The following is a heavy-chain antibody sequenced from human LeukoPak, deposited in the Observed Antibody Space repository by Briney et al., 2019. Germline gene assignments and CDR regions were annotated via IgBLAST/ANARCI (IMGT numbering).Heavy chain of an antibody. CDR3: ARHGGDQLLPPYNWFDP. J-gene: IGHJ5*02. D-gene: IGHD2-2*01. Sequence: GESLKISCKGSGYSFTSYWSGWVRQMPGKGLEWMEIIYPGDSDTRYSPSFQGQVTISADKSISAAYLQWSSLKASDTAMYYCARHGGDQLLPPYNWFDPWGQGTLVTVSS. V-gene: IGHV5-51*01. CDR2: IYPGDSDT. CDR1: GYSFTSYW.